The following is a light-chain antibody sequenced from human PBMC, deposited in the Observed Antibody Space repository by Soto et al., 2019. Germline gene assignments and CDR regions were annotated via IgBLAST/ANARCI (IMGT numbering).Light chain of an antibody. CDR2: GAS. CDR3: QQYGSSPPYT. J-gene: IGKJ2*01. Sequence: EIVLTQSPGTLSLSPGEGATLSCRASQSVSSSYLAWYQQKPGQAPRLLIYGASSRATGIPDRFSGSGSGTDFTLTISRLEPEDVAVYYCQQYGSSPPYTFGQGTKLEI. CDR1: QSVSSSY. V-gene: IGKV3-20*01.